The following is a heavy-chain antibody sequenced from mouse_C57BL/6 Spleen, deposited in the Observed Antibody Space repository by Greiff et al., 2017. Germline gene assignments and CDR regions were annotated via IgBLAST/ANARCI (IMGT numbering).Heavy chain of an antibody. V-gene: IGHV5-4*01. J-gene: IGHJ3*01. Sequence: DVTLVESGGGLVKPGGSLKLSCAASGFTFSSYAMSWVRQTPEKRLEWVATISDGGSYTYYPDNGKGRFTISRDNAKNNLYLQRSHLKSEDTAMYYCAREGYSNYEFAYWGQGTLVTVSA. CDR2: ISDGGSYT. D-gene: IGHD2-5*01. CDR3: AREGYSNYEFAY. CDR1: GFTFSSYA.